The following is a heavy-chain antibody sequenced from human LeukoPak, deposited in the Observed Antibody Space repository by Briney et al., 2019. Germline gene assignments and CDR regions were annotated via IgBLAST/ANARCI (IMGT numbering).Heavy chain of an antibody. J-gene: IGHJ4*02. D-gene: IGHD4/OR15-4a*01. CDR3: ARDVDYANPRHDY. V-gene: IGHV3-21*01. CDR2: ISSSGTYI. CDR1: GFTLNTYT. Sequence: GGSLRLSCAASGFTLNTYTMNWVRQAPGKGLEWVSSISSSGTYIYYADSVKGRFTISRDDAKNSLSLQMNSLRAEDTAVYYCARDVDYANPRHDYWGQGTLVTVSS.